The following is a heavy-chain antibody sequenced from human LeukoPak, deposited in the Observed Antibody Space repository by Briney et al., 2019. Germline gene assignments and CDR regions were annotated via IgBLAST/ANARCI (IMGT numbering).Heavy chain of an antibody. CDR1: GFTFRIYA. Sequence: GGSLRLSCAAYGFTFRIYAMSWVRQAPGKGLEWVSVISDSGGSRYHADSVKGRFTISRDNSKNTLYLQMNSLRAEDTAVYYCAKRVDSSGYYYLPYFDXWXXGTLVTVSS. CDR3: AKRVDSSGYYYLPYFDX. CDR2: ISDSGGSR. D-gene: IGHD3-22*01. V-gene: IGHV3-23*01. J-gene: IGHJ4*02.